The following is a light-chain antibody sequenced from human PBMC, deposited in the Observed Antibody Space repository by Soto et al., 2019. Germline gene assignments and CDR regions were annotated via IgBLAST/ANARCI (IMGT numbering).Light chain of an antibody. J-gene: IGLJ2*01. CDR1: SSNIGAGYD. CDR2: GNS. Sequence: QAVVTQPPSVSGAPGQRVTISCTGSSSNIGAGYDVHWYQQLPGTAPKLLIYGNSNRPSGVPDRFSGSKSGTSASLAITGLQAEDEADYYCQSYDSSLSAHVVFGGGTKPTVL. V-gene: IGLV1-40*01. CDR3: QSYDSSLSAHVV.